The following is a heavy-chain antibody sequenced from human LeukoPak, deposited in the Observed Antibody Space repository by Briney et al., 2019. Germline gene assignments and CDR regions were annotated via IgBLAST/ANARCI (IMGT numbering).Heavy chain of an antibody. CDR3: ATTDYSSSWYGEYYYYYMDV. Sequence: PGGSLRLSCAASGFTLSIYGMHWVRQAPGKGLEWVSAISGSGGSTYYADPVKGRFTISRDNSKNTLYLQMNSLRAEDTAVYYCATTDYSSSWYGEYYYYYMDVWGKGTTVTISS. CDR1: GFTLSIYG. D-gene: IGHD6-13*01. J-gene: IGHJ6*03. V-gene: IGHV3-23*01. CDR2: ISGSGGST.